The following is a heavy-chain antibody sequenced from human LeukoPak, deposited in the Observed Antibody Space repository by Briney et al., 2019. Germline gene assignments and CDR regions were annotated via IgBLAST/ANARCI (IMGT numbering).Heavy chain of an antibody. CDR1: GYTFTSYD. Sequence: ASVKVSCKASGYTFTSYDINWVRQATGQGLEWMGWMNPNSGNTGYAQKFQGRVTMTRNTSISTAYMGLSSLRSEDTAVYYCAREFRYSSSWYSDYWGQGTLVTVSS. V-gene: IGHV1-8*01. J-gene: IGHJ4*02. CDR2: MNPNSGNT. CDR3: AREFRYSSSWYSDY. D-gene: IGHD6-13*01.